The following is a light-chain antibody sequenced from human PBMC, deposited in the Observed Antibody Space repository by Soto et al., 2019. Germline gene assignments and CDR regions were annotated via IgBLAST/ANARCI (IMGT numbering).Light chain of an antibody. V-gene: IGLV1-40*01. CDR2: SNT. CDR3: QSYDNILSAVV. J-gene: IGLJ2*01. CDR1: SSSVGAGYD. Sequence: QSVLTQPPSVSGAPGQRVTISCTGSSSSVGAGYDVHWYQHLPGTAPKLLIFSNTNRPSGVPDRFSGSKSGTSVSQAIAGLQAEDEGDYYCQSYDNILSAVVFGGGTQLTVL.